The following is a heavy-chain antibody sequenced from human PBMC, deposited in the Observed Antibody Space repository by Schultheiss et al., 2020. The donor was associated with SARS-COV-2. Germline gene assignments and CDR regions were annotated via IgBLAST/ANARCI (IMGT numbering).Heavy chain of an antibody. D-gene: IGHD6-6*01. Sequence: SVKVSCKASGYTFTRYYVHWVRQAPGQGLEWMGIINPSGGSTSYAQKFQGRVTMTRDTSTSTVYMELSRLRSEDTAVYYCARGGSSSPPSYYYYGMDVWGQGTTVTVSS. J-gene: IGHJ6*02. CDR3: ARGGSSSPPSYYYYGMDV. CDR2: INPSGGST. V-gene: IGHV1-46*01. CDR1: GYTFTRYY.